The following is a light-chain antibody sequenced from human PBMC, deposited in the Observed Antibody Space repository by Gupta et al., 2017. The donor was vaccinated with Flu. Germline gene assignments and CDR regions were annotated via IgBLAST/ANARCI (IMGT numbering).Light chain of an antibody. Sequence: PSTLSASVGDRVTITCRASQGISSWVAWYQQKPEKVPKVLINEASILHSGVPSRFSGSGSGIDFTLTISSLQPDDFATYYCQQYNTYPLTFGQGTRLEIK. CDR1: QGISSW. CDR2: EAS. V-gene: IGKV1-5*03. J-gene: IGKJ5*01. CDR3: QQYNTYPLT.